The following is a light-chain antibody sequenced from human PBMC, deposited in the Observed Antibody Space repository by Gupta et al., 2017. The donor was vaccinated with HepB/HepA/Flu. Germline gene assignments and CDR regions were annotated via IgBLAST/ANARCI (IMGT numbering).Light chain of an antibody. CDR3: QQSSGSHT. CDR1: QSVSSH. Sequence: DIEMTQSPFSLSASVGDRVTFSCRASQSVSSHLNWYQQKPLKAPKLLIYSASRVQSGVQTRFSGSGSGTDFTLTRPQLRPEDFAAYCCQQSSGSHTFGQGTRLEIK. CDR2: SAS. J-gene: IGKJ5*01. V-gene: IGKV1-39*01.